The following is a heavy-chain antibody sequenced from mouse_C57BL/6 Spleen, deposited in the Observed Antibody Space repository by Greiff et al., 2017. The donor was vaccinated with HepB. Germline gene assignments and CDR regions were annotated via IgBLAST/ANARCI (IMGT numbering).Heavy chain of an antibody. Sequence: EVQLQQSGPELVKPGASVKISCKASGYSFTGYYMNWVKQSPEKSLEWIGEINPSTGGTTYNQKFKAKATLTVDKSSSTAYMQLKSLTSEDSAVYYCARSPFYYGSTPSDYWGQGTTLTVSS. CDR2: INPSTGGT. CDR3: ARSPFYYGSTPSDY. CDR1: GYSFTGYY. V-gene: IGHV1-42*01. D-gene: IGHD1-1*01. J-gene: IGHJ2*01.